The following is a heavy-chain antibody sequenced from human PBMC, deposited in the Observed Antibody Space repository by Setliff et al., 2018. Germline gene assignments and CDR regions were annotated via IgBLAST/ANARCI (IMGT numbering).Heavy chain of an antibody. D-gene: IGHD5-18*01. CDR3: ARGHTSMAP. CDR1: GFTFSSYA. Sequence: GGSLRLSCAASGFTFSSYAMHWVRQAPGKGLEWVAVITYDGSNKFYADSVRGRFTISRDISKNTLYVQMNSLRAEDTAVYYCARGHTSMAPWGQGTLVTVSS. J-gene: IGHJ5*02. V-gene: IGHV3-30*07. CDR2: ITYDGSNK.